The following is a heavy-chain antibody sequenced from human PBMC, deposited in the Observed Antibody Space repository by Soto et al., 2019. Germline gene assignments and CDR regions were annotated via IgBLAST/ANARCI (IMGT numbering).Heavy chain of an antibody. CDR1: GYTCTTFW. J-gene: IGHJ5*02. CDR2: IDPRDSYT. CDR3: ARLYCSSSTCDSWFDP. D-gene: IGHD2-2*01. Sequence: PGESLKISCTGFGYTCTTFWISWVRQMPGRGLEWMGRIDPRDSYTNYSPSFQGHVTISVDKSISTAYLQWGSLKASDTAMYYCARLYCSSSTCDSWFDPWGQGTLVTVSS. V-gene: IGHV5-10-1*01.